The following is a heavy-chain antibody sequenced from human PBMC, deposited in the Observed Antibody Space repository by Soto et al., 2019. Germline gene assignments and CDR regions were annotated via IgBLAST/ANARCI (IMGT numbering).Heavy chain of an antibody. CDR1: GGSFSGYY. J-gene: IGHJ4*02. V-gene: IGHV4-34*01. CDR2: INHSGST. D-gene: IGHD3-10*01. CDR3: ARRRGLLWLGEPLPFAY. Sequence: SETLSLTCAVYGGSFSGYYWSWIRQPPGKGLEWIGEINHSGSTNYNPPLKSRVTISVDTSKNQFSLKLSSVTAADTAVYYCARRRGLLWLGEPLPFAYWGQGTLVTVSS.